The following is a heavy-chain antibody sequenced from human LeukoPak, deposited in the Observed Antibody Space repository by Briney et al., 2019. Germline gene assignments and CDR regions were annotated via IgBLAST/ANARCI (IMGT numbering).Heavy chain of an antibody. V-gene: IGHV1-58*01. CDR2: IVVGSGNT. D-gene: IGHD3-22*01. CDR3: AADPSYSSGYRYYFDY. J-gene: IGHJ4*02. Sequence: GASVKVSCKTSGFTFISSAVQWVRQARGQRLDGIGWIVVGSGNTNYAQKFQERVTITRDMSTSTAYMELSSLRSEDTAVYYCAADPSYSSGYRYYFDYWGQGTLVTVSS. CDR1: GFTFISSA.